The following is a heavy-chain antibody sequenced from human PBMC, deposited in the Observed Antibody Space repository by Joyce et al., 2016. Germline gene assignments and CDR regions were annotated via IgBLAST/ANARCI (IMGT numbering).Heavy chain of an antibody. CDR2: ISYDGSNK. J-gene: IGHJ6*02. CDR1: GFSFSSYT. CDR3: ARVGVDDYNYGYGYYYYYGMDV. V-gene: IGHV3-30*04. D-gene: IGHD5-18*01. Sequence: QEQLVESGGGVVQPGRSLRLSCVASGFSFSSYTMSWVRQAPGQGLEWVAFISYDGSNKYYAGSVKGQFTIARDNSKNTLYLQMSSLRAEDTAVYYCARVGVDDYNYGYGYYYYYGMDVWGHGTSVTVSS.